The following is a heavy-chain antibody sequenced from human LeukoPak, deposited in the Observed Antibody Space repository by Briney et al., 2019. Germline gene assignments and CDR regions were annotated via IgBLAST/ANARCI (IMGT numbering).Heavy chain of an antibody. CDR2: IKQDGSEK. V-gene: IGHV3-7*03. J-gene: IGHJ4*02. Sequence: GGSLRLSCAAPGFTFSSYWMSWVRQAPGKGLEWVANIKQDGSEKYYVDSVKGRFTISRDNAKNSLYLQMNSLRAEDTAVYYCARAGIAAAGTRGLFDYWGQGTLVTVSS. CDR1: GFTFSSYW. CDR3: ARAGIAAAGTRGLFDY. D-gene: IGHD6-13*01.